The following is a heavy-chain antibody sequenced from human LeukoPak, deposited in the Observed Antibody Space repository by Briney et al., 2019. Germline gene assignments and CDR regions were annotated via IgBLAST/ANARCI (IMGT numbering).Heavy chain of an antibody. D-gene: IGHD4-17*01. J-gene: IGHJ4*02. CDR1: GFTFGDYA. CDR2: IRSKAYGGTT. Sequence: GGSLRLSCTASGFTFGDYAMSWFRQAPGKGLEWVGFIRSKAYGGTTEYAASVKGRFTISRDDSKSIAYLQMNSLRPEDTAIYYCARGGGPTVTTRSSIDDWGQGTLVSVSS. V-gene: IGHV3-49*03. CDR3: ARGGGPTVTTRSSIDD.